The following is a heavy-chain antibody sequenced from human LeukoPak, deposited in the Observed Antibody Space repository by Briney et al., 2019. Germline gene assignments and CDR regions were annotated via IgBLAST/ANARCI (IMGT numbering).Heavy chain of an antibody. CDR3: ARSPHIWFAERGWFDP. J-gene: IGHJ5*02. D-gene: IGHD3-10*01. Sequence: PSETLSLTCAVYGGSFSGYYWSWIRHPPGKGLEWIGEINHSGSTNYTPSLKRRVTISVDTSKNHFSLKLSSVTAADTAVYYCARSPHIWFAERGWFDPWGQGTLVTVSS. V-gene: IGHV4-34*01. CDR2: INHSGST. CDR1: GGSFSGYY.